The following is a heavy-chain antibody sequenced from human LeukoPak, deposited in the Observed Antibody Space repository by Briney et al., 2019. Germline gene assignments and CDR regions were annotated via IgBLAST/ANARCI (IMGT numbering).Heavy chain of an antibody. Sequence: GGSLRLSCAASGFTFSSYWMSWVRQAPGKGLEWVSSISSSSSYIYYADSVKGRFTISRDNAKNSLYLQMNSLRAEDTAVYYCASTIVPPYYDFWSGYYPLDYWGQGTLVTVSS. V-gene: IGHV3-21*01. D-gene: IGHD3-3*01. CDR2: ISSSSSYI. CDR3: ASTIVPPYYDFWSGYYPLDY. J-gene: IGHJ4*02. CDR1: GFTFSSYW.